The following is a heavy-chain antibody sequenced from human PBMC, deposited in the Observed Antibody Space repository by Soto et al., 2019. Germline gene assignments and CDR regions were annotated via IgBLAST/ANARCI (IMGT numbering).Heavy chain of an antibody. CDR1: GFTFSSYA. V-gene: IGHV3-23*01. CDR3: ARRGSGSYYDY. D-gene: IGHD1-26*01. Sequence: EVQLLESGGGLVQPGGSLRLSCAASGFTFSSYAMRWVRQAPGKGLEWVSAISGSGGSTYYADSVKGRFTISRDNSKNTLYLQMNSLRSEETAVYYCARRGSGSYYDYGGQGTLVTVSS. CDR2: ISGSGGST. J-gene: IGHJ4*02.